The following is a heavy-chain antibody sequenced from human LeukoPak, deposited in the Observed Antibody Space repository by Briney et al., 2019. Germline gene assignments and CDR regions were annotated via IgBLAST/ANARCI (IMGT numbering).Heavy chain of an antibody. Sequence: GTSLRLSCVASGFTFNTFAMHWVRQAPGKGLEWVAVISYDGSNKYYADSVKGRFTISRDNSKNTLYLQMNSLRAEDTAVYYCAREGPPYGSGSYYNPHYFDYWGQGALVTVSS. CDR2: ISYDGSNK. CDR3: AREGPPYGSGSYYNPHYFDY. J-gene: IGHJ4*02. V-gene: IGHV3-30-3*01. CDR1: GFTFNTFA. D-gene: IGHD3-10*01.